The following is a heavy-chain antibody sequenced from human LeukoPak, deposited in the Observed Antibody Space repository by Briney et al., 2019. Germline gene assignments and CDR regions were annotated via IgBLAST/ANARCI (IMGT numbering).Heavy chain of an antibody. CDR1: GFTFSSYG. J-gene: IGHJ4*02. CDR2: IWYDGSNK. V-gene: IGHV3-33*06. Sequence: GRSLRLSCAASGFTFSSYGMHWVRQAPGKGLEWVAVIWYDGSNKHYADSVKGRLTISRDNSKNTLYLQMNSLRAEDTAVYYCAKDSGAPRYDSSGYCFDYWGQGTLVTVSS. CDR3: AKDSGAPRYDSSGYCFDY. D-gene: IGHD3-22*01.